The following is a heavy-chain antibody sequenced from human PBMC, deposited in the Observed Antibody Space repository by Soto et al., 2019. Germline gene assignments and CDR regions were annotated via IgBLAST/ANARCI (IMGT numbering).Heavy chain of an antibody. D-gene: IGHD1-20*01. CDR2: ISSSSSYI. V-gene: IGHV3-21*04. J-gene: IGHJ4*02. CDR1: GFTFSSYS. CDR3: ARSEMTYNWND. Sequence: GVLRLSCAASGFTFSSYSMNWVRQAPGKGLEWVSSISSSSSYIYYADSVKGRFTISRDNAKNSLYLQMNSLRAEDTALYYCARSEMTYNWNDWGQGALVTVSS.